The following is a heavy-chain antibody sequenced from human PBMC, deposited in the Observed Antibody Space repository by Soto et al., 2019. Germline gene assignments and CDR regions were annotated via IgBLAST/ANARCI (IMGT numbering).Heavy chain of an antibody. J-gene: IGHJ4*02. CDR3: ARVLYDYYDSSGEADY. CDR1: GGSISSYY. D-gene: IGHD3-22*01. CDR2: IYYSGST. V-gene: IGHV4-59*01. Sequence: QVQLQESGPGLVKPSETLSLTCTVSGGSISSYYWSWIRQPPGKGLEWIGYIYYSGSTNYNPSLKGRVTISVDTSKNQFSLKLSSVTAADTAVYYCARVLYDYYDSSGEADYWGQGTLVTVSS.